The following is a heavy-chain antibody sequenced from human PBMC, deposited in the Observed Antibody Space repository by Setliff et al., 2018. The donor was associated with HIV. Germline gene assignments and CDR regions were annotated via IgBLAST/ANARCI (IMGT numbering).Heavy chain of an antibody. CDR1: GGTFKNLA. CDR2: VIPSFATA. J-gene: IGHJ6*03. Sequence: GASVKVSCKASGGTFKNLAISWVRQAPGQGLEWMGGVIPSFATANYAQKFQGRVTMTADTSTDTAYMELSSLRSEDTAVYYCARNPQPTGTPDYYYYYYMDVWGKGTTVTVSS. V-gene: IGHV1-69*06. D-gene: IGHD1-1*01. CDR3: ARNPQPTGTPDYYYYYYMDV.